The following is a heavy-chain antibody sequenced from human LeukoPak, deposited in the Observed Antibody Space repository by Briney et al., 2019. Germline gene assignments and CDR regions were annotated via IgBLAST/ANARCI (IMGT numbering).Heavy chain of an antibody. CDR3: ARALDSTMNYFDY. CDR2: IYYSGST. CDR1: GVSISSYY. D-gene: IGHD2/OR15-2a*01. V-gene: IGHV4-59*01. J-gene: IGHJ4*02. Sequence: PSETLSLTCTVSGVSISSYYWSWVRQPPGKGLEWIGYIYYSGSTNYNPSLKSRVTISVDTSKNQFSLKLSSVTAADTAVYYCARALDSTMNYFDYWGQGTLVTVSS.